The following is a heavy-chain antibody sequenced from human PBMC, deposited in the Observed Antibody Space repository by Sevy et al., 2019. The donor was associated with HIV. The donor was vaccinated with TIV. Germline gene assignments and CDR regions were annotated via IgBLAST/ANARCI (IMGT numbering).Heavy chain of an antibody. V-gene: IGHV3-33*08. Sequence: GGSLRLSCAASGFTFSSYSMNWVRQAPGKGLEWVAVIWYDGSNKYYADSVKGRFTISRDNSKNTLYLQMNSLRAEDTAVYYCAREVVPAAIYYGMDVWGQGTTVTVSS. CDR3: AREVVPAAIYYGMDV. D-gene: IGHD2-2*01. CDR2: IWYDGSNK. CDR1: GFTFSSYS. J-gene: IGHJ6*02.